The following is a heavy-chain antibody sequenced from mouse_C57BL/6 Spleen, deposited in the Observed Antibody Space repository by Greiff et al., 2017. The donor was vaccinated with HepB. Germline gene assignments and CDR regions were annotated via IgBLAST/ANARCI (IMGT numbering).Heavy chain of an antibody. J-gene: IGHJ3*01. CDR2: IYPGDGDT. V-gene: IGHV1-82*01. CDR1: GYAFSSSW. Sequence: VKLQESGPELVKPGASVKISCKASGYAFSSSWMNWVKQRPGKGLEWIGRIYPGDGDTNYNGKFKGKATLTADKSSSTAYMQLSSLTSEDSAVYFCAAGSRTWFAYWGQGTLVTVSA. D-gene: IGHD1-1*01. CDR3: AAGSRTWFAY.